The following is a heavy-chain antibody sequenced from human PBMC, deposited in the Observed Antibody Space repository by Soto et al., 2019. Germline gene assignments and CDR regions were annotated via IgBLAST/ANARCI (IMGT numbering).Heavy chain of an antibody. D-gene: IGHD1-20*01. V-gene: IGHV4-39*01. CDR3: ARITGRHLDY. CDR1: SGSICGTNVF. Sequence: SETRSVKRTVSSGSICGTNVFWGWVRQPPGKGLEWIGNIDYSGTAYFSPSLATRVTFHVDTSKNQFSLTLYSVTAADTAVYYCARITGRHLDYWGQGILVTVSS. CDR2: IDYSGTA. J-gene: IGHJ4*02.